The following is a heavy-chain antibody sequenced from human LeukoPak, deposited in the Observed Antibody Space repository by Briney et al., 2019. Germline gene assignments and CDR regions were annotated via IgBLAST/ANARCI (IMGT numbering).Heavy chain of an antibody. J-gene: IGHJ4*02. Sequence: SETLSLTCTVSGGSISSYYWSWIRQPPRKGLEWIGYIYYSGSTNYNPSLKSRVTISVDTSKNQFSLKLSSVTAADTAVYYCARVSRDGYNYLGYWGQGTPVTVSS. CDR3: ARVSRDGYNYLGY. CDR1: GGSISSYY. D-gene: IGHD5-24*01. V-gene: IGHV4-59*01. CDR2: IYYSGST.